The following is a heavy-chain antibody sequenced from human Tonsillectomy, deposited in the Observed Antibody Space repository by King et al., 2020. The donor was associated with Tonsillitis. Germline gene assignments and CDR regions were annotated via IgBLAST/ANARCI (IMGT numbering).Heavy chain of an antibody. Sequence: VQLQESGPGLVKPSETLSLTCTVSGGSISSYYWSWIRQPPGKGLEWIGYIYYSGSTNYNPSLKSRVTISVDTSKNQFSLKLSSVTAADTAVYYCARAPSKWLSDYWGQGTLVTVSS. J-gene: IGHJ4*02. D-gene: IGHD5-12*01. CDR3: ARAPSKWLSDY. CDR2: IYYSGST. CDR1: GGSISSYY. V-gene: IGHV4-59*01.